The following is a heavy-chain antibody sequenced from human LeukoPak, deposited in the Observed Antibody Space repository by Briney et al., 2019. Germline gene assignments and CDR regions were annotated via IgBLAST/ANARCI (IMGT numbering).Heavy chain of an antibody. J-gene: IGHJ4*02. D-gene: IGHD3-10*01. CDR3: GRINYNGDY. CDR1: GFTLSSYW. CDR2: TNEDGSYA. Sequence: RGSLRLSCTASGFTLSSYWVHWVRQPPGKGLMWLSRTNEDGSYADYADSVKGRFTISRDNAKNTVYLQMNSLRTEDTAVYFCGRINYNGDYWGRGTLVTVSS. V-gene: IGHV3-74*01.